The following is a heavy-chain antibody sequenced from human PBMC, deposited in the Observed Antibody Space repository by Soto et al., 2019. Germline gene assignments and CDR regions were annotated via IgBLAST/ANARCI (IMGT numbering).Heavy chain of an antibody. V-gene: IGHV1-69*13. CDR1: GGTFSSYA. J-gene: IGHJ4*02. CDR2: IIPIFGTA. D-gene: IGHD3-22*01. CDR3: ARGEGPYYDSSGYYYWLAY. Sequence: SVKVSCKASGGTFSSYAISWVRQAPEQGLEWMGGIIPIFGTANYAQKFQGRVTITADESTSTAYMELSSLRSEDTAVYYCARGEGPYYDSSGYYYWLAYWGQGTLVTVSS.